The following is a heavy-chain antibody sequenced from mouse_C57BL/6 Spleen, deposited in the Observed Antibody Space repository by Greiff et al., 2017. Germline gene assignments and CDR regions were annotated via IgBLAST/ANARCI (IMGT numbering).Heavy chain of an antibody. CDR2: IDPSDSYT. V-gene: IGHV1-50*01. CDR3: ARGDSNYGRSGVAY. Sequence: QVQLKQPGAELVKPGASVKLSCKASGYTFTSYWMQWVKQRPGQGLEWIGEIDPSDSYTNYNQKFKGKATWTVDTSSSTAYMQLSSLTSEDSAVYYCARGDSNYGRSGVAYWGQGTLVTVSA. CDR1: GYTFTSYW. J-gene: IGHJ3*01. D-gene: IGHD2-5*01.